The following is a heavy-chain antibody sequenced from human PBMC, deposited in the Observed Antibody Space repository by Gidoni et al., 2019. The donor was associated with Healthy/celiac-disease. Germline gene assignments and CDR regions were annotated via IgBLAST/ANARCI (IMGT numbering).Heavy chain of an antibody. J-gene: IGHJ3*02. CDR3: ASEFVDDAFDI. V-gene: IGHV4-34*01. Sequence: QVQLQQWGAGLLKPSATLSLTCAVYGGSFSGYYWSWIRQPPGKGLEWIGEINHSGSTNYNPALKSRVTISVDTSKNQFSLKLSSVTAADTAVYYCASEFVDDAFDIWGQGTMVTVSS. CDR1: GGSFSGYY. CDR2: INHSGST.